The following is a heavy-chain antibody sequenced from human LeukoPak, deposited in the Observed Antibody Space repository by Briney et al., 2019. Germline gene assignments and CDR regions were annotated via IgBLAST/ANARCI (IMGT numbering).Heavy chain of an antibody. V-gene: IGHV3-23*01. J-gene: IGHJ4*02. D-gene: IGHD3-3*01. CDR3: AKTFPYGTTWYGFCDY. CDR2: IRGSGDT. Sequence: GGSLRLSCAASGFPFSNNVMSWVRQAPGRGLDWLSAIRGSGDTYYADSVKGRFTISRDNSKNMLYLHMNSLRAEDTAVYYCAKTFPYGTTWYGFCDYWGQGALVTVSS. CDR1: GFPFSNNV.